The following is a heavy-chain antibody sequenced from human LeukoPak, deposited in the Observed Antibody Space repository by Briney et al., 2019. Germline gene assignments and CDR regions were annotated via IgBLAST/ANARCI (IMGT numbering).Heavy chain of an antibody. CDR3: ARESWGKDY. V-gene: IGHV1-2*02. CDR2: INPNSGGT. D-gene: IGHD3-16*01. CDR1: GYTFTSYG. J-gene: IGHJ4*02. Sequence: ASVKVSCKASGYTFTSYGISWVRQAPGQGLEWMGWINPNSGGTNYAQKFQGRVTMTRDTSISTAYMELSRLRSDDTAVYYCARESWGKDYWGQGTLVTVSS.